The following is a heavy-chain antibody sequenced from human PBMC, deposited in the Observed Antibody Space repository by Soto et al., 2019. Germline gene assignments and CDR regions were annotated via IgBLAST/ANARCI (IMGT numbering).Heavy chain of an antibody. CDR1: GYTFTGDY. CDR2: INPNSGGT. Sequence: ASVKVSCKASGYTFTGDYMHGVRQAPGEGLEWMGWINPNSGGTNYAQKFQGWVTMTRDTSISTAYMELSRLRSDDTAVYYCARDRSPVVPAAAYYYYYGMDVWGQGTTVTVSS. V-gene: IGHV1-2*04. CDR3: ARDRSPVVPAAAYYYYYGMDV. D-gene: IGHD2-2*01. J-gene: IGHJ6*02.